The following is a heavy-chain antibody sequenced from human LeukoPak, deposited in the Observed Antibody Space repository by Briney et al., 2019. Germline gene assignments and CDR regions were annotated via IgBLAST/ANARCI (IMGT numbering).Heavy chain of an antibody. D-gene: IGHD3-10*01. CDR2: IYYSGST. Sequence: SETLSLTCTVSGGSISSYYWSWIRQPPGKGLEWIGYIYYSGSTNYNPSLKSRVTISVDTSKNQFSLKLSSVTAADTAVYYCARAQMVRAPNGYYYYMDVWGKGTTVTVSS. CDR3: ARAQMVRAPNGYYYYMDV. CDR1: GGSISSYY. V-gene: IGHV4-59*08. J-gene: IGHJ6*03.